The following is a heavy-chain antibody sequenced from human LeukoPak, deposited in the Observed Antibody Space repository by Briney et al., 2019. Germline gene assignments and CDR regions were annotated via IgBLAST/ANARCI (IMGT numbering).Heavy chain of an antibody. CDR1: GFNLGTYW. V-gene: IGHV3-7*01. Sequence: GGSLRLSCAASGFNLGTYWMSWVRQAPGKGLEWVANIKRDGSEKHYVDSVMGRFTISRDNAMNSLYLEMSSLRVEDTAVYYCARDATPGYSGAWLDSFDIWGQGTMVTVSS. CDR3: ARDATPGYSGAWLDSFDI. CDR2: IKRDGSEK. D-gene: IGHD6-19*01. J-gene: IGHJ3*02.